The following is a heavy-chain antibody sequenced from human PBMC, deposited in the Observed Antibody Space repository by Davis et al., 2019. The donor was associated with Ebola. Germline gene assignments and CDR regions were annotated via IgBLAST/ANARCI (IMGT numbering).Heavy chain of an antibody. J-gene: IGHJ6*02. CDR3: ARLPSGDYGMDV. CDR1: GGSISSGGYS. CDR2: ISHSGHT. D-gene: IGHD3-10*01. V-gene: IGHV4-30-2*01. Sequence: SETLSLTCAVSGGSISSGGYSWSWIRQPPGKGLEWIGDISHSGHTYYNPSLRSRLTISVDTSKDHFSLKLSSVTAADTAVYYCARLPSGDYGMDVWGQGTTVTVSS.